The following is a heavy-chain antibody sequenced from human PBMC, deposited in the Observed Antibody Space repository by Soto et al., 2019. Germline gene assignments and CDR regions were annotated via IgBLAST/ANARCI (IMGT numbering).Heavy chain of an antibody. CDR1: GYTFTSFW. CDR3: ARQNYVIRGPLTNTWFDP. CDR2: SYPGDSDT. V-gene: IGHV5-51*01. D-gene: IGHD3-10*01. J-gene: IGHJ5*02. Sequence: VQLVQSRAEVKKPGESLIISCKASGYTFTSFWIAWVRQMPGKGLEWMGISYPGDSDTRDSPSFQGQVTISADKSISNAFLQWRSLKASDTAMYYCARQNYVIRGPLTNTWFDPWGQGTLVTVSS.